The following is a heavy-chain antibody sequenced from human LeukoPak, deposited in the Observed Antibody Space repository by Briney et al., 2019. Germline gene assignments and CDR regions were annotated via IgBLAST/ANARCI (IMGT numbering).Heavy chain of an antibody. CDR3: ARRGYGDYGGWFDP. V-gene: IGHV5-10-1*01. Sequence: GESLQISCKASGYSFTSYWISWVRQLPGKGLEWMGRIHPSESDTNYSPSLQGRVTISVDKSISTAYLQWRRLKASDTAMYYCARRGYGDYGGWFDPWGQGTLVTVSS. CDR1: GYSFTSYW. J-gene: IGHJ5*02. CDR2: IHPSESDT. D-gene: IGHD4-17*01.